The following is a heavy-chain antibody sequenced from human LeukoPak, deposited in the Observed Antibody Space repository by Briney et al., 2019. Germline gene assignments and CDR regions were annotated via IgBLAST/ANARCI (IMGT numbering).Heavy chain of an antibody. CDR1: GDSISTGYYY. CDR3: ARSPGGELTRDFDY. CDR2: IYYSGST. Sequence: SETLSLTCTVSGDSISTGYYYWGWIRQPPGKGLEWIGYIYYSGSTNYNPSLMSRVTISVDTSKNQFSLKLSSVTAADTAVYYCARSPGGELTRDFDYWGQGTLVTVSS. D-gene: IGHD1-26*01. V-gene: IGHV4-61*05. J-gene: IGHJ4*02.